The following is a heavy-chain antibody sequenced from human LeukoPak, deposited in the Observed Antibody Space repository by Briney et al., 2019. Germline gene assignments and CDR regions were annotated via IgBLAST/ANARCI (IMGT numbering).Heavy chain of an antibody. CDR1: GFTFSSYW. CDR2: INPAGSDT. CDR3: VRWGVAADMRD. V-gene: IGHV3-7*01. Sequence: GGSLRLSCEASGFTFSSYWMAWVRQAPGKGLEWVANINPAGSDTYYVDSVKGRFTISRDNAKKSTFLQMNSLRVEETALYYCVRWGVAADMRDWGQGTLVTVSS. D-gene: IGHD2-2*01. J-gene: IGHJ4*02.